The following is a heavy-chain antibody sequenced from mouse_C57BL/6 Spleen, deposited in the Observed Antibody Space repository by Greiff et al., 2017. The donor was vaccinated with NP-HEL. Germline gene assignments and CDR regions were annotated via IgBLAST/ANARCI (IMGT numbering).Heavy chain of an antibody. J-gene: IGHJ2*01. CDR3: ARRGSTVGDY. CDR1: GYTFTSYW. D-gene: IGHD1-1*01. V-gene: IGHV1-69*01. CDR2: IDPSDSYT. Sequence: VQLQQSGAELVMPGASVKLSCKASGYTFTSYWMHWVKQRPGQGLEWIGEIDPSDSYTNYNQKFKGKSTLTVDKSSSTAYMQLSSLTSEDSAVYYCARRGSTVGDYWGQGTTLTVSS.